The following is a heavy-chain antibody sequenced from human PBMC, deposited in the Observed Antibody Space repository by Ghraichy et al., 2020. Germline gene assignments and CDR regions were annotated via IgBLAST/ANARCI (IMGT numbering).Heavy chain of an antibody. V-gene: IGHV4-61*02. CDR1: GGSISSGSYY. D-gene: IGHD6-19*01. Sequence: SETLSLTCTVSGGSISSGSYYWSWIRQPAGKGLEWIGRIYTSGSTNYNPSLKSRVTISVDTSKNQFSLKLSSVAAADTAVYYCARDRKQSSGWSNWFDPWGQGTLVTVSS. J-gene: IGHJ5*02. CDR3: ARDRKQSSGWSNWFDP. CDR2: IYTSGST.